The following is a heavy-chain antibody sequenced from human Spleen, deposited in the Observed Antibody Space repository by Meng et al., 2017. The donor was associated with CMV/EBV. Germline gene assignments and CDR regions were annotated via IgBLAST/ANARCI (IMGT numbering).Heavy chain of an antibody. CDR2: IYYSGST. V-gene: IGHV4-39*07. D-gene: IGHD1-7*01. Sequence: QVQESGPGMVKPSETLSLTCTVSGGSISSSSYYWGWIRQPPGKGLECIGSIYYSGSTYYNPSLKSRVTISVDTSKNQFSLKLSSVTAADTAVYYCARGRINWNYGIDYWGQGTLVTVSS. CDR1: GGSISSSSYY. CDR3: ARGRINWNYGIDY. J-gene: IGHJ4*02.